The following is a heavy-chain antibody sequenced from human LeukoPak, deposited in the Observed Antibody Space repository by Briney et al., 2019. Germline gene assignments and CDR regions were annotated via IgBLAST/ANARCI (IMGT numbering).Heavy chain of an antibody. V-gene: IGHV5-51*01. CDR3: ARQNVVVVGYDAFDI. D-gene: IGHD2-15*01. Sequence: GESLKISCKGSGYRFTDYWIGWVRQMPGKGLEWMGIIYPGDSDTRYSPSFQGQVTISADKSISTAYLQWSSLKASDTAMYYCARQNVVVVGYDAFDIWGQGTMVTVSS. CDR1: GYRFTDYW. J-gene: IGHJ3*02. CDR2: IYPGDSDT.